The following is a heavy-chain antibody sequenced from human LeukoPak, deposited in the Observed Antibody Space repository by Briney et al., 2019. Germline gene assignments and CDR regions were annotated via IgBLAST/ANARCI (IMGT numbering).Heavy chain of an antibody. CDR1: GGSISSSSYY. CDR2: IYYSGST. CDR3: ARDGDGSGWSDY. Sequence: SETLSLTCTVSGGSISSSSYYWGWIRQPPGKGLEWIGSIYYSGSTYYNPSLKSRVTISVDTSKNQFSLKLSSVTAADTAVYYCARDGDGSGWSDYWGQGTLVTVSS. J-gene: IGHJ4*02. D-gene: IGHD6-19*01. V-gene: IGHV4-39*07.